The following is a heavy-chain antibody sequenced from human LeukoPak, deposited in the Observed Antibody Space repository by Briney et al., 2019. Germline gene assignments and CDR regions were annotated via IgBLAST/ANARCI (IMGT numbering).Heavy chain of an antibody. CDR3: ARQGVATAIDY. V-gene: IGHV4-4*07. Sequence: SVSLSLTCTVSGGSISNYYWSWIRQPAGKGLEWIGRISASGNTNYNPSLKSRVTMSVDTSMNLFALKLSSVTAADTAVYYCARQGVATAIDYWGQGTLVTVS. CDR1: GGSISNYY. D-gene: IGHD2-21*02. J-gene: IGHJ4*02. CDR2: ISASGNT.